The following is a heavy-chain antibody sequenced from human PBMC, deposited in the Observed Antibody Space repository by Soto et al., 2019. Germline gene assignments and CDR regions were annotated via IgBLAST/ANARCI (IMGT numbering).Heavy chain of an antibody. Sequence: SETLSLTCTVSGGSISSYYWSWIRQPPGKGLEWIGYIYYSGSTNYNPSLKSRVTISVDTSKNQFSLKLSSVTAADTAVYYCARQVGGGYETPYYYYYYMDVWGKGTTVTVSS. CDR3: ARQVGGGYETPYYYYYYMDV. V-gene: IGHV4-59*08. J-gene: IGHJ6*03. CDR2: IYYSGST. D-gene: IGHD5-12*01. CDR1: GGSISSYY.